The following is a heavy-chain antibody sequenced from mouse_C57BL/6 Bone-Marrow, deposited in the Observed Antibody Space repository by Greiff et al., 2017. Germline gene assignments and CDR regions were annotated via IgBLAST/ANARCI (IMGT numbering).Heavy chain of an antibody. CDR2: IDPSDSYT. J-gene: IGHJ4*01. CDR3: ARSAGSSYGYAMDD. CDR1: GYTFTSYW. D-gene: IGHD1-1*01. V-gene: IGHV1-59*01. Sequence: QVQLQQPGAELVRPGTSVKLSCKASGYTFTSYWMHWVKQRPGQGLEWIGVIDPSDSYTNYNQKFKGKATLTVDTSSSTAYMQLSSLTSEDSAVYYCARSAGSSYGYAMDDWGQGTSVTVSS.